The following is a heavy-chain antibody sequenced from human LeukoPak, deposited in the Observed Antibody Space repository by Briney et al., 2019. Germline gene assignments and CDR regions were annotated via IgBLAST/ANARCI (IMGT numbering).Heavy chain of an antibody. CDR2: ISYDGSNK. CDR3: AKDRAALVYSDY. CDR1: GFTFSSYG. Sequence: TGGSLRLSCAASGFTFSSYGMHWVRQAPGKGLEWVAVISYDGSNKYYADSVKGRFTISRDNSKNTLYLQMNSLRAEDTAVYYCAKDRAALVYSDYWGQGTLVTVSS. V-gene: IGHV3-30*18. J-gene: IGHJ4*02. D-gene: IGHD2-8*02.